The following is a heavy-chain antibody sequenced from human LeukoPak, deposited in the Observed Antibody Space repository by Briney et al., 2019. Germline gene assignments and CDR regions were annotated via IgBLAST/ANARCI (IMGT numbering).Heavy chain of an antibody. J-gene: IGHJ3*02. Sequence: SQTLSLTCAISGDSVSSNIASWNWIRQSPSRGLEWLGRTYYRSKWYNDYAVSVKSRITINPDTSKNQFSLQLNSVTPEDTAVYYCAGVYNWNPAGAFDIWGQGTVVTVSS. CDR2: TYYRSKWYN. D-gene: IGHD1-1*01. CDR1: GDSVSSNIAS. V-gene: IGHV6-1*01. CDR3: AGVYNWNPAGAFDI.